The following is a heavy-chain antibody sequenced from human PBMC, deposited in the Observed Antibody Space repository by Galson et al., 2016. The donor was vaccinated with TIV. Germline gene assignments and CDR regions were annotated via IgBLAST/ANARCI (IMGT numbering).Heavy chain of an antibody. Sequence: SVKVSCKASGYTLSHYYMHWVRQAPGQGLEWVGVIDTLGGGTTYAPQFQGGVPMTRDTSTSTVYLELTSLKSDDRAVLYCATFSGARGPFDYWGQGPLLAVSS. D-gene: IGHD2-15*01. CDR3: ATFSGARGPFDY. V-gene: IGHV1-46*01. CDR1: GYTLSHYY. CDR2: IDTLGGGT. J-gene: IGHJ4*02.